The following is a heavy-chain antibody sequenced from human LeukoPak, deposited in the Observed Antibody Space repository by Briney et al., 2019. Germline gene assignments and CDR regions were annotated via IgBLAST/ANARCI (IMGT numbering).Heavy chain of an antibody. CDR2: INYGGST. CDR3: ARRDCSGGSCYSSSYYYYYYYMDV. V-gene: IGHV4-39*01. CDR1: GGSITSSSYY. J-gene: IGHJ6*03. D-gene: IGHD2-15*01. Sequence: KPSETLSLTCTVSGGSITSSSYYWAWIRQPPGKGLEWLGSINYGGSTHYNPFLKSRATISLDTSKNQFSLKLKSVTAADTAVYYCARRDCSGGSCYSSSYYYYYYYMDVWGKGTTVTVSS.